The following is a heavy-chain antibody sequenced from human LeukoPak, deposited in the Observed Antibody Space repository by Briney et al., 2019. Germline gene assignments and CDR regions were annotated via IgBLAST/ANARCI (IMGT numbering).Heavy chain of an antibody. CDR3: ARAGLLRCYDY. Sequence: SETLSLTCTVSGGSISSYYWSWLRQPPGKGLEWIGYIYYSGSTNYDPSLKSRVTISVDTSKNQFSLKLSSVTAADTAVYYCARAGLLRCYDYWGQGTLVTVSS. CDR2: IYYSGST. D-gene: IGHD4/OR15-4a*01. CDR1: GGSISSYY. V-gene: IGHV4-59*01. J-gene: IGHJ4*02.